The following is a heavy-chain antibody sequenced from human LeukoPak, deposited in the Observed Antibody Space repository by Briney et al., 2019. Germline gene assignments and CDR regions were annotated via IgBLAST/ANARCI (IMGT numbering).Heavy chain of an antibody. CDR1: GFTFSSYW. Sequence: GESLKISCAASGFTFSSYWMHWVRQAPGKGLVWVSRINSDGSSTSYADSVKGRFTISRDNAKNTLYLQMNSLRAEDTAVYYCASALGGQGGHWGQGTLVTVSS. CDR2: INSDGSST. D-gene: IGHD1-26*01. J-gene: IGHJ4*02. CDR3: ASALGGQGGH. V-gene: IGHV3-74*01.